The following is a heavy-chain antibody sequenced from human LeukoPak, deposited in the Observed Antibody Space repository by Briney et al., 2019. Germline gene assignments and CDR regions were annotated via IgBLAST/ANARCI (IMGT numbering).Heavy chain of an antibody. CDR1: GSTFSSYA. D-gene: IGHD3-22*01. V-gene: IGHV3-23*01. CDR3: AKGRNYYDSSGYYSFDY. Sequence: GGSLRLSCAASGSTFSSYAMSWVRQAPGKGLEWASAISGSGGSTYYEDSVKGRFTISRDNSKNTLYLQMNSLRAEDTAVYYRAKGRNYYDSSGYYSFDYWGQGTLVTVSS. CDR2: ISGSGGST. J-gene: IGHJ4*02.